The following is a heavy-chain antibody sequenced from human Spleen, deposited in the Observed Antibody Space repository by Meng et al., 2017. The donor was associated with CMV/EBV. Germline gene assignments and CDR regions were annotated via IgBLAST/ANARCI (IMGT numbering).Heavy chain of an antibody. CDR2: ISWNNGSL. Sequence: GGSLRLSCAASGFTFSSYGIHWVRQAPGKGLEWVSGISWNNGSLGYADSVKGRFTISRDNTKNSLYLQMNSLRAEDTALYSCARDMERLSYYYYGMDVWGRGTAVTVSS. CDR1: GFTFSSYG. CDR3: ARDMERLSYYYYGMDV. J-gene: IGHJ6*02. V-gene: IGHV3-9*01. D-gene: IGHD6-25*01.